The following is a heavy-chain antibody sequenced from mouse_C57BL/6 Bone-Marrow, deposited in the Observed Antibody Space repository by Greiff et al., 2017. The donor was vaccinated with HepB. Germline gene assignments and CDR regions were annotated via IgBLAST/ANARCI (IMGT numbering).Heavy chain of an antibody. CDR3: TTPPYYGSSYRYFDV. CDR1: GFNIKDDY. Sequence: VQLQQSGAELVRPGASVKLSCTASGFNIKDDYMHWVKQRPEQGLEWIGWIDPENGDTEYASKFQGKATITADTSSNTAYLQLSSLTSEDTAVYYCTTPPYYGSSYRYFDVWGTGTTVTVSS. CDR2: IDPENGDT. J-gene: IGHJ1*03. V-gene: IGHV14-4*01. D-gene: IGHD1-1*01.